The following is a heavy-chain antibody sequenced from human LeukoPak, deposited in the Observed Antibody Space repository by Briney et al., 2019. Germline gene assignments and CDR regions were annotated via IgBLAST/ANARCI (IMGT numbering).Heavy chain of an antibody. V-gene: IGHV3-7*01. CDR1: AFTFSNYW. CDR3: ARDQGSMIVVRMTNWYFDL. J-gene: IGHJ2*01. Sequence: GGSLRLSCAASAFTFSNYWMSWVRQAPGKGLEWVANINQDGSEIYYVDSVKGRFTISRDNAKNSLYLQINSVRADDTAVYYCARDQGSMIVVRMTNWYFDLWGRGTLVTVSS. D-gene: IGHD3-22*01. CDR2: INQDGSEI.